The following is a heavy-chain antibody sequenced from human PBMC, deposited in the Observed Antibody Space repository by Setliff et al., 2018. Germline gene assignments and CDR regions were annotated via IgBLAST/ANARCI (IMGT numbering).Heavy chain of an antibody. D-gene: IGHD6-13*01. Sequence: GGSLRLSCTASGLTFADAWMNWVRQAPGKWLVWVPRINSDGSSTSYADSVKGRFTISRDNSKNSLYLQLSSLRAEDTAVYYCATDAFSKGDYWGQGTLVTVSS. CDR1: GLTFADAW. CDR2: INSDGSST. J-gene: IGHJ4*02. CDR3: ATDAFSKGDY. V-gene: IGHV3-74*01.